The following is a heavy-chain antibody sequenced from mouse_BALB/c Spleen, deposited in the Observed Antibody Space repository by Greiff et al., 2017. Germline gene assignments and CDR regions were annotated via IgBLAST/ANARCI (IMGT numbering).Heavy chain of an antibody. CDR1: GFTFSSYT. J-gene: IGHJ2*01. CDR3: TRGEEYGNDAWFAY. D-gene: IGHD2-10*02. CDR2: ISSGGSYT. V-gene: IGHV5-6-4*01. Sequence: VQLQESGGGLVKPGGSLKLSCAASGFTFSSYTMYWVRQTPEKRLEWVATISSGGSYTYYPDSVQGRFTISSDNAKKALYLQLSSLKSEDTAMYYCTRGEEYGNDAWFAYWGQGTTLTVSS.